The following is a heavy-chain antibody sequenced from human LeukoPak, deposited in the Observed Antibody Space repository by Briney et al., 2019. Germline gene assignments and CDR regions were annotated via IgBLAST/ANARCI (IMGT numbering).Heavy chain of an antibody. Sequence: SVKVSCKASGGTFSSYAISWVRQAPGQGLEWMGGIIPIFGTANYAQKFQGRVTITADESTSTAYMELSSLRSEDTAVYYCARRGTYYYDSARFDPWGQGTLVTVSS. J-gene: IGHJ5*02. CDR1: GGTFSSYA. CDR3: ARRGTYYYDSARFDP. V-gene: IGHV1-69*13. D-gene: IGHD3-22*01. CDR2: IIPIFGTA.